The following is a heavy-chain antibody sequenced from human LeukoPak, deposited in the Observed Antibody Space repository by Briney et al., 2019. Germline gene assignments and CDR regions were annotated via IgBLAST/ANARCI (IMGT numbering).Heavy chain of an antibody. J-gene: IGHJ4*02. CDR1: GFTFGVSW. V-gene: IGHV3-7*01. Sequence: TGGSLRLSCAASGFTFGVSWMSWVRQAPGKRLEWVANIKEDGGVKNYVDSVKGRLTISRDNAKSSLFLQMNSLRVEDTAVYYCAKDRGWNTFDYWGQGTLVTVSS. CDR3: AKDRGWNTFDY. CDR2: IKEDGGVK. D-gene: IGHD1/OR15-1a*01.